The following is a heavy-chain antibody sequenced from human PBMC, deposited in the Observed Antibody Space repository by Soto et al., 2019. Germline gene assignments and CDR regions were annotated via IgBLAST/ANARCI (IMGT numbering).Heavy chain of an antibody. Sequence: SETLSLTCTVSGGSISSYYWSWIRQPPGKGLEWIGYIYYSGSTNYNPSLKSRVTISVDTSKNQFSLKLSSVTAADTAVYYCASSYIVVVPAAYNWFDPWGQGTLVTVSS. J-gene: IGHJ5*02. CDR2: IYYSGST. CDR1: GGSISSYY. CDR3: ASSYIVVVPAAYNWFDP. V-gene: IGHV4-59*01. D-gene: IGHD2-2*01.